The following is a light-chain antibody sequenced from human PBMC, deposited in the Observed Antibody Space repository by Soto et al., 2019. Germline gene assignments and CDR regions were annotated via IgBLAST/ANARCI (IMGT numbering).Light chain of an antibody. CDR1: QSISSY. CDR2: AAS. J-gene: IGKJ2*01. CDR3: QQSYSFPVT. Sequence: DIQMTQSPSSLSASIGDRVTITCRASQSISSYLNWFQQKPGEAPKLLIQAASTLQSGVPSRFSGGGSGTDFTLTINSLQPEAFAVYYCQQSYSFPVTFGQGAKL. V-gene: IGKV1-39*01.